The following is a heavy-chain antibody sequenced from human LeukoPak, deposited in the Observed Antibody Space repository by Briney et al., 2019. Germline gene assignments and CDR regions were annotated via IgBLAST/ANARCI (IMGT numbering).Heavy chain of an antibody. Sequence: ASVKVSCKASGYTFTGYYMHWVRQAPGKGLEWMGGFDPEDGETIYAQKFQGRATMTEDTSTDTAYMELSSLRSEDTAVYYCATDQIVVVVASTGGGLDPWGQGTLVTVSS. J-gene: IGHJ5*02. CDR1: GYTFTGYY. D-gene: IGHD2-15*01. CDR3: ATDQIVVVVASTGGGLDP. V-gene: IGHV1-24*01. CDR2: FDPEDGET.